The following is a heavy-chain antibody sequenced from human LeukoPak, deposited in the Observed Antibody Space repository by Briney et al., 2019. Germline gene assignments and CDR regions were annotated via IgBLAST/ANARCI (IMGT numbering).Heavy chain of an antibody. J-gene: IGHJ6*03. CDR3: ARVTSGRYYYYYMDV. Sequence: PSETLSLTCTVSGYSISSGYYWGWIRQPPGKGLEWIGSIYHSGSAYYNPSLKSRVAISVDTSKNQFSLKLSSVTAADTAVYYCARVTSGRYYYYYMDVWGKGTTVTISS. D-gene: IGHD3-10*01. CDR2: IYHSGSA. V-gene: IGHV4-38-2*02. CDR1: GYSISSGYY.